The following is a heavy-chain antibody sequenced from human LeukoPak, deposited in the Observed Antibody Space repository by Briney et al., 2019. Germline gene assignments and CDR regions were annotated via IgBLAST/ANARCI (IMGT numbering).Heavy chain of an antibody. D-gene: IGHD5-12*01. J-gene: IGHJ4*02. Sequence: PGGSLRLSCAASGFTFSSYWMSWVRQAPGKGLEWVANIKQDGSEKYYVDSVKGRFTISRDNAKNSLYLQMNSLRAEDTAVYYYARLAVVATIAYYFDYWGQGTLVTVSS. CDR2: IKQDGSEK. V-gene: IGHV3-7*01. CDR1: GFTFSSYW. CDR3: ARLAVVATIAYYFDY.